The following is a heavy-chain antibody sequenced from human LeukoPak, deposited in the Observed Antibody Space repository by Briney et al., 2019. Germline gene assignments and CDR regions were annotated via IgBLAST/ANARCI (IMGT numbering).Heavy chain of an antibody. CDR1: GGSISSSSYY. CDR2: IDYSGST. Sequence: SETLSLTCTVSGGSISSSSYYWSWIRQPAGKGLEWIGNIDYSGSTYYSPSLKSRVAMSVDTSKNQFSLKVTSVTAADTAVYYCARRGGSDLWGQGTLVTVSS. D-gene: IGHD3-10*01. J-gene: IGHJ5*02. V-gene: IGHV4-39*07. CDR3: ARRGGSDL.